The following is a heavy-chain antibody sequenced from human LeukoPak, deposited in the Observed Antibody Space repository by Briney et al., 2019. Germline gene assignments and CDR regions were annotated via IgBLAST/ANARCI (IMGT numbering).Heavy chain of an antibody. CDR2: INPSGGST. J-gene: IGHJ4*02. CDR1: GYTFTGYY. Sequence: ASVKVSCKASGYTFTGYYLYWLRHAPGQGLEWMGEINPSGGSTTSAQKFQGRVTMTRDTSTSTVYMELRSLRSEATAVYYCARGPGPADDGGGYCFDYWGQGTLVTVSS. CDR3: ARGPGPADDGGGYCFDY. D-gene: IGHD3-22*01. V-gene: IGHV1-46*01.